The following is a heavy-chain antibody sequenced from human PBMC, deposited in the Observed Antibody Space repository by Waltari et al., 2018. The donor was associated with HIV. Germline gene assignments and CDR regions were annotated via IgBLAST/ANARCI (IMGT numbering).Heavy chain of an antibody. V-gene: IGHV3-23*01. J-gene: IGHJ4*02. CDR3: AKSDFGGERGYFDY. D-gene: IGHD2-21*01. CDR2: ISGSGGRT. CDR1: EFTFSSYA. Sequence: EVQLLESGGGAVQPGGSLRLSCVASEFTFSSYAMTWVRQAPGKGLEWASSISGSGGRTSYADSVKGRFTISRDNSKNTLFLRMNSLRAEDTALYFCAKSDFGGERGYFDYWGQGTLVTVSS.